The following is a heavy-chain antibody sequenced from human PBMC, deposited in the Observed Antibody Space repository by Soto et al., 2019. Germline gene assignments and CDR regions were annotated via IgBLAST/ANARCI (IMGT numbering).Heavy chain of an antibody. CDR2: ISSSSSYI. CDR1: GFTFSSYS. J-gene: IGHJ6*03. CDR3: ARGIWSGYSHYYYMDV. D-gene: IGHD3-3*01. V-gene: IGHV3-21*01. Sequence: GGSLRLSCAASGFTFSSYSMNWVRQAPGKGLEWVSSISSSSSYIYYADSVKGRFTISRDNAKNSLYLQMNSLRAEDTAVYYCARGIWSGYSHYYYMDVWGKGTTVTVSS.